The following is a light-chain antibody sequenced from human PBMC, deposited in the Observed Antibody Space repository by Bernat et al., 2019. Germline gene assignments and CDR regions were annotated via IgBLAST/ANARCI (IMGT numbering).Light chain of an antibody. CDR1: SLRSYY. Sequence: SSELTQDPAVSVALGQTVRITCQGDSLRSYYASWYQQKPGQAPVLVIYGKNNRPSGIPDRFSGSSSGNTASLTITGAQAEDEADYYCNSRDSSDNHLAVFGTGTKVTV. CDR3: NSRDSSDNHLAV. CDR2: GKN. J-gene: IGLJ1*01. V-gene: IGLV3-19*01.